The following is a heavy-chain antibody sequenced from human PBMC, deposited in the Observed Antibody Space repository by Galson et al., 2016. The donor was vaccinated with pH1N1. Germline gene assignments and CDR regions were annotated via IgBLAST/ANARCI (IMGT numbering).Heavy chain of an antibody. Sequence: SVKVSCKASGYTFTSYGINWVRQAPGQGLEWMGWISGYTGNTNYAQGFQGRVTMTADTSTGTAYMELKSLTPDDTAVYYCARDEAHDFWSPLCDYYYMDVWGKGTTVTVSS. D-gene: IGHD3-3*01. J-gene: IGHJ6*03. CDR1: GYTFTSYG. CDR3: ARDEAHDFWSPLCDYYYMDV. V-gene: IGHV1-18*01. CDR2: ISGYTGNT.